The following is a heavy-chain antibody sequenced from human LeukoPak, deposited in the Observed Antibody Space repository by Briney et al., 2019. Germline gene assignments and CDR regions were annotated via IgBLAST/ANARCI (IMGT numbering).Heavy chain of an antibody. V-gene: IGHV3-53*01. CDR1: GFTVISYY. J-gene: IGHJ4*02. CDR2: IYTGGGR. CDR3: ARGIDY. Sequence: GGSLRLSCAASGFTVISYYMNWVRQAPGKELEWVSVIYTGGGRYYADSVRGRFTISRDTSKNMVFLQMNSLRVEDTAVYYCARGIDYWGRGTLVTVSS.